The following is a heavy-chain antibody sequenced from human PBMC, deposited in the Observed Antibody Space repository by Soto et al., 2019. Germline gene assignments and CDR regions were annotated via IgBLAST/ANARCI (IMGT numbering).Heavy chain of an antibody. Sequence: GGSLRLSXAASGFTFRSYAMHWVRQAPGKGLEWVAVISYDGSNKYYADSVKGRFTISRDNSKNTLYLQMNSLRAEDTAVYYCARDGYCSCTSCYPPGYYYGMDVWGQGTTVTGSS. CDR1: GFTFRSYA. J-gene: IGHJ6*02. CDR3: ARDGYCSCTSCYPPGYYYGMDV. CDR2: ISYDGSNK. D-gene: IGHD2-2*03. V-gene: IGHV3-30-3*01.